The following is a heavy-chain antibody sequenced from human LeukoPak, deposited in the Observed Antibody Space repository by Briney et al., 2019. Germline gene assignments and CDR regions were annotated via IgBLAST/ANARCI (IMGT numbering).Heavy chain of an antibody. CDR1: GGSISSYY. CDR2: IYTGGST. CDR3: ARVVPQSYDSSGYYLSDAFDI. V-gene: IGHV4-4*07. Sequence: SETLSLTCTVSGGSISSYYWSWIRQPAGKGLEWIGRIYTGGSTNYNPSIKSRVTMSVDTSKNQFSLKLSSVTAADTAVYYCARVVPQSYDSSGYYLSDAFDIWGQGTMVTVSS. J-gene: IGHJ3*02. D-gene: IGHD3-22*01.